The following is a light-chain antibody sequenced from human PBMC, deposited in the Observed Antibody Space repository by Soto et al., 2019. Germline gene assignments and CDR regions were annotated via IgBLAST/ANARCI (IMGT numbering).Light chain of an antibody. V-gene: IGKV4-1*01. CDR3: QQYDSSPS. CDR1: QSVLYSSNTKNY. Sequence: DIVMTKSPDSLAVSLVERATINCKSSQSVLYSSNTKNYLAWYQQKPGQPPKLLIYWASTQESGVPDRFSGNGSGTDSTLTISSQPAEDVAVYYCQQYDSSPSFGQGTKVEIK. J-gene: IGKJ1*01. CDR2: WAS.